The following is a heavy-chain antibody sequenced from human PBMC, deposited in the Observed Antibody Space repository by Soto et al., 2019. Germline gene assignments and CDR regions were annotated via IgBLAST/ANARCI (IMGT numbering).Heavy chain of an antibody. J-gene: IGHJ4*02. CDR2: ISSSSSTI. CDR3: ARDPRSVYFDY. CDR1: GFTFSSYS. Sequence: GGSLRLSCAASGFTFSSYSMNWVRQAPGKGLEWVSYISSSSSTIYYADSVKGRFTISRDNAKNSLYLQMNSLRAEDTAVYYCARDPRSVYFDYWGQGTLVTVSS. V-gene: IGHV3-48*01.